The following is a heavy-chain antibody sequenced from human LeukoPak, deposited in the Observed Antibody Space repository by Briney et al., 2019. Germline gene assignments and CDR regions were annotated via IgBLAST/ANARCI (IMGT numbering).Heavy chain of an antibody. D-gene: IGHD5-18*01. J-gene: IGHJ6*02. CDR3: ARDLTNWRYSYGSFDFTKEYYYYGMDV. CDR2: MFYSGST. V-gene: IGHV4-39*07. CDR1: GGSISSGNYH. Sequence: AETLSLTCTVSGGSISSGNYHWAWMRQPPGKGPEWIGSMFYSGSTYYNPSLKSRVTISVDTSKNQFSLKLSSVTAADTAVYYCARDLTNWRYSYGSFDFTKEYYYYGMDVWGQGTTVTVSS.